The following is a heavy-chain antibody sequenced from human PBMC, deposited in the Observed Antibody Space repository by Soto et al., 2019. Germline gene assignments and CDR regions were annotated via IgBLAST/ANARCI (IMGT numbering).Heavy chain of an antibody. CDR1: GGTFSSYA. Sequence: GASVKVSCKASGGTFSSYAISWVRQAPGQGLEWTGGIIPIFGTANYAQKFQGRVTITADKSTSTAYMELSSLRSEDTAVYYCARGKSETYNWFDPWGQGTLVTVSS. J-gene: IGHJ5*02. V-gene: IGHV1-69*06. CDR3: ARGKSETYNWFDP. CDR2: IIPIFGTA.